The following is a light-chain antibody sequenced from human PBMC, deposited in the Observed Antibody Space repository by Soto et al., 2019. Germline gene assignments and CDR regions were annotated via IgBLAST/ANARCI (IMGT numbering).Light chain of an antibody. J-gene: IGLJ2*01. CDR2: EGT. V-gene: IGLV2-23*01. Sequence: QSALTQPASVSGSPGQSITISCTGTFSDVGGYNLVSWHQQHPGKAPKLIIYEGTRRPSGVSNRFSGSKSGNTASLTISGLQAEDEGDYYCCSYAGRSTLVFGGGTKVTVL. CDR3: CSYAGRSTLV. CDR1: FSDVGGYNL.